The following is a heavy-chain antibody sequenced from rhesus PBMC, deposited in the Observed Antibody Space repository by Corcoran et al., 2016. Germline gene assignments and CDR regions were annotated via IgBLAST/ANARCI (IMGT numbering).Heavy chain of an antibody. CDR2: IYGGKTGT. CDR3: ARVTSGWPYYFDY. V-gene: IGHV4-127*01. D-gene: IGHD6-31*01. Sequence: QVQLQESGPGLVKPSETLSLTCAVSGYSMSSGYGWGWIRQPPGKGLEWIGQIYGGKTGTYYNPSLKSRVTVSKDTSKNQFSLKLNSMTAADTAVYYCARVTSGWPYYFDYWGQGVLVTVSS. CDR1: GYSMSSGYG. J-gene: IGHJ4*01.